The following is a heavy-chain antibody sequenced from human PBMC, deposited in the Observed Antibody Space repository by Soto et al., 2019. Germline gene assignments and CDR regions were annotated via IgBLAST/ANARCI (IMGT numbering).Heavy chain of an antibody. CDR1: GGSISSGGYY. J-gene: IGHJ4*02. CDR2: IYYSGST. V-gene: IGHV4-31*03. CDR3: AVIAARRKIDY. Sequence: PSETLSLTCTVSGGSISSGGYYWSWIRQHPGKGLEWIGYIYYSGSTYYNPSLKSRVTISVDTSKNQFSLKLSSVTAADTAVYYCAVIAARRKIDYWGQGTLVTVSS. D-gene: IGHD6-6*01.